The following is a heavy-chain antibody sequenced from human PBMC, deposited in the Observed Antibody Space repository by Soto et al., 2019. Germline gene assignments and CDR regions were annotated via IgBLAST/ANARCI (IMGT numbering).Heavy chain of an antibody. V-gene: IGHV4-31*03. D-gene: IGHD2-21*01. Sequence: ASETLSLTCTVSGDPISSGGYFWPWIRQHPGKGLEWIGNTYYTGTTYYNPSLKSRVSISVDTSKNQFSLKLTSVTAADTAIYYCARDRVRRDNKPYGMDVWGQGTTVTVSS. CDR3: ARDRVRRDNKPYGMDV. CDR1: GDPISSGGYF. CDR2: TYYTGTT. J-gene: IGHJ6*02.